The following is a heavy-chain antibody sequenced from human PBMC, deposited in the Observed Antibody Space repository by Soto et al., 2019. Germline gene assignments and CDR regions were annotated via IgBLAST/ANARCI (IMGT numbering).Heavy chain of an antibody. CDR1: AFTSSNAW. J-gene: IGHJ6*02. Sequence: EVQLVESGGGLVKPGGSLRLSCAASAFTSSNAWMTWVRQAPGKGLEWIGRIKSRSDGGTTDYAAPVQGRFVISRDDSKNTLYLQMNSLKTDDTAVYYCTNGSGPGAGSGMNVWGQGTTVIVSS. CDR3: TNGSGPGAGSGMNV. CDR2: IKSRSDGGTT. V-gene: IGHV3-15*01. D-gene: IGHD3-10*01.